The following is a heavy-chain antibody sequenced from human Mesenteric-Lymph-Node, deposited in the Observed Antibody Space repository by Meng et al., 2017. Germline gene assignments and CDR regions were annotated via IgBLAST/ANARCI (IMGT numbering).Heavy chain of an antibody. V-gene: IGHV3-48*03. D-gene: IGHD3-10*01. J-gene: IGHJ4*02. CDR2: ITSSGSTI. Sequence: GGSLRLSCAASGLTFSSYDINWVRQAPGKGLEWVSHITSSGSTIYYADSVRGRFTISRDNSKNSLYLQMNSLRAEDTALYYCAKDIGSGSYNEYYFDYWGQGTRVT. CDR1: GLTFSSYD. CDR3: AKDIGSGSYNEYYFDY.